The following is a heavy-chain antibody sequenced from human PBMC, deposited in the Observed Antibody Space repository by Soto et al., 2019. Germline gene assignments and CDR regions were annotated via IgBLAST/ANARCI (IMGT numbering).Heavy chain of an antibody. CDR2: IYPGDSDT. V-gene: IGHV5-51*01. CDR1: GYSFTSYW. Sequence: GESLKISCKGSGYSFTSYWIGWVRQMPGKGLEWMGIIYPGDSDTRYSPSFQGQVTISADKSISTAYLQWSSLKASDTAMYYCARHLGYCSSTSCYTDWFDPWGQGTLVTVS. CDR3: ARHLGYCSSTSCYTDWFDP. D-gene: IGHD2-2*02. J-gene: IGHJ5*02.